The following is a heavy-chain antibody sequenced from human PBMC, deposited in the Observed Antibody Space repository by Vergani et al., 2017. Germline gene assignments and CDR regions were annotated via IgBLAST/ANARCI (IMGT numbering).Heavy chain of an antibody. Sequence: QVQLVESGGGVVQPGRSLRLSCAASGFTFSSYAMHWVRQAPGKGLEWVAVISYDGSNNYYADSVKGRFTISRENSKNTLYLQMNSLRAEDTAVYYCARDXRITIFGVVIQEPWYFDLWGRGTLVTVSS. CDR3: ARDXRITIFGVVIQEPWYFDL. D-gene: IGHD3-3*01. J-gene: IGHJ2*01. CDR1: GFTFSSYA. V-gene: IGHV3-30*04. CDR2: ISYDGSNN.